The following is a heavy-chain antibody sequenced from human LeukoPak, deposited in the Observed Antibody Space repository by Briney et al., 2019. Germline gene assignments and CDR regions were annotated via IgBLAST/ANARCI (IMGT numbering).Heavy chain of an antibody. D-gene: IGHD1-14*01. Sequence: SETLSLTCAVYGGSFSGYYWSWIRQPPGKGLEWIGEINHSGSTNYNPSLKSRVTISVDTSKNPFSLKLSSVTAADTAVYYCARVTEFYRDAFDIWGQGTMGTVS. V-gene: IGHV4-34*01. CDR1: GGSFSGYY. J-gene: IGHJ3*02. CDR3: ARVTEFYRDAFDI. CDR2: INHSGST.